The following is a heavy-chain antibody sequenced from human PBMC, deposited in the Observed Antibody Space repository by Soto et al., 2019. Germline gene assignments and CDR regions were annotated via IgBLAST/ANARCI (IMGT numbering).Heavy chain of an antibody. V-gene: IGHV4-59*01. CDR1: YESISSYY. J-gene: IGHJ4*02. Sequence: PSESLSVRSTGSYESISSYYWSWSVQPPGKGLEWIGYFYYSGSTKNPSLKSRVTMSVDTSKNQFSLKLSSVIAADTAVYYCARVGQPQSFDYWGQGTLVTVSS. CDR2: FYYSGST. CDR3: ARVGQPQSFDY. D-gene: IGHD4-4*01.